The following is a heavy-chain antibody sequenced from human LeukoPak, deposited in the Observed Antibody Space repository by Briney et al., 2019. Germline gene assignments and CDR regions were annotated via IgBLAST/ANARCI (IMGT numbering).Heavy chain of an antibody. Sequence: PGGSLRLSCVASGFPFSSYGMNWVRQAPGKGLEWVSSISSTSSYRSYAESVKGRFTVSRDNAKNSLHLQINSLRAEDTAVYYCARAILPAAIEEALNIWGLGTMVIVSS. D-gene: IGHD2-15*01. CDR3: ARAILPAAIEEALNI. CDR1: GFPFSSYG. J-gene: IGHJ3*02. V-gene: IGHV3-21*01. CDR2: ISSTSSYR.